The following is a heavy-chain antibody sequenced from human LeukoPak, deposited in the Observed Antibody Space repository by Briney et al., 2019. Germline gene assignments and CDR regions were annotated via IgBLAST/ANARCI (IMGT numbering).Heavy chain of an antibody. CDR2: IWNDGSNK. Sequence: GGSLRLSCAASGFTFNVYGIHWVRQAPGKGLEWVAVIWNDGSNKYYADSVKGRFTISRDNSKDTLYLQMNSLRVEDAAVYYRARFYNWNAQLFDYWGQGTLVTVSS. CDR1: GFTFNVYG. D-gene: IGHD1-20*01. CDR3: ARFYNWNAQLFDY. V-gene: IGHV3-33*01. J-gene: IGHJ4*02.